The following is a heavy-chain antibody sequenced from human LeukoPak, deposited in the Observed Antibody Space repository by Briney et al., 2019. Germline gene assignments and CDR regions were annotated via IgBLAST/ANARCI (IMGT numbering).Heavy chain of an antibody. V-gene: IGHV3-64*01. J-gene: IGHJ4*02. D-gene: IGHD3-16*02. CDR1: GFTFSSYA. CDR2: ISSNGGST. CDR3: ARESDDYVWGSYRYTIAFDY. Sequence: GGSLRLSCAASGFTFSSYAMHWVRQAPGKGLEYVSAISSNGGSTYYANSVKGRFTISRDNSKNTLYLQMGSLRAEHMAVYYCARESDDYVWGSYRYTIAFDYWGQGTLVTVSS.